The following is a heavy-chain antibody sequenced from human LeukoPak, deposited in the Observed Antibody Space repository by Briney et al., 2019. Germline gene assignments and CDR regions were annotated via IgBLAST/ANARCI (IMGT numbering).Heavy chain of an antibody. D-gene: IGHD6-13*01. Sequence: PGGSLRLSCAASAFIFSGYWMTWVRQAPGKGLGWVANIKQDGSEKQYVESVRGRFTISRDNAKNSLYLQMNSLRVEDTAVYYCARDGFVGAADYWGQGTLVTVSS. CDR3: ARDGFVGAADY. V-gene: IGHV3-7*01. CDR2: IKQDGSEK. CDR1: AFIFSGYW. J-gene: IGHJ4*02.